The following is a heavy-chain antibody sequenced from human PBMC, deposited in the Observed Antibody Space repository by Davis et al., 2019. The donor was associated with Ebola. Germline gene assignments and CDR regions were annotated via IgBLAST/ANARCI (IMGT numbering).Heavy chain of an antibody. V-gene: IGHV5-51*01. J-gene: IGHJ4*02. D-gene: IGHD3-3*01. CDR2: IYPGDSDT. CDR3: ARRGTDFWSGYQY. Sequence: GSLRLSCKASGYSLTSYWIGWVRQMPGNGLEWMGIIYPGDSDTRYSPSLQGQVTISADKSISPAYMQWSSLKASDTAMYYCARRGTDFWSGYQYWGQGALVTVSS. CDR1: GYSLTSYW.